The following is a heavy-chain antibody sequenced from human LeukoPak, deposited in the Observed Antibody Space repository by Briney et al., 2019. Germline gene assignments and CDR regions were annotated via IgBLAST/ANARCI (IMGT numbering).Heavy chain of an antibody. CDR2: IYHSGPT. CDR1: SFSISSGHY. J-gene: IGHJ4*02. D-gene: IGHD2-21*01. CDR3: ARDVDRFDY. V-gene: IGHV4-38-2*02. Sequence: SETLSLTCSLSSFSISSGHYWGWIRQPPGKGLEWIGSIYHSGPTYYNPSLKSRVTISVDTSKNHFSLTLTSVTAADTAVYYCARDVDRFDYWGQGTLVTVSS.